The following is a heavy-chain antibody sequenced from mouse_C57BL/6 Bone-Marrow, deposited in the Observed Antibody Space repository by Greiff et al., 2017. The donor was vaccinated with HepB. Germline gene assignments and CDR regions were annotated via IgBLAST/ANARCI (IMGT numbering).Heavy chain of an antibody. CDR1: EYEFPSHD. CDR3: ARLREMVTYSYWYFDV. D-gene: IGHD2-3*01. J-gene: IGHJ1*03. Sequence: EVMLVESGGGLVQPGESLKLSCESNEYEFPSHDMSWVRKTPEKRLELVAAINSDGGSTYYPDTMERRFIISRDNTKKTLYLQMSSLRSEDTALYYCARLREMVTYSYWYFDVWGTETTVTVSS. V-gene: IGHV5-2*01. CDR2: INSDGGST.